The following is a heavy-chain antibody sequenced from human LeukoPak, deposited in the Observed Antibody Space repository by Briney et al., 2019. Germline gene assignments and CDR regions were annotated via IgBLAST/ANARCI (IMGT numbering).Heavy chain of an antibody. CDR3: ARVDLIAVAGTAHFDY. V-gene: IGHV4-38-2*02. D-gene: IGHD6-19*01. CDR2: IYHSGST. J-gene: IGHJ4*02. Sequence: SETLSLTCTVSGYSISSGYYWGWIRQPPGKGLEWIGSIYHSGSTYYNPSLKSRVTISVDTSKNQFSLKLSSVTAADTAVYYCARVDLIAVAGTAHFDYWGQGTLVTVSS. CDR1: GYSISSGYY.